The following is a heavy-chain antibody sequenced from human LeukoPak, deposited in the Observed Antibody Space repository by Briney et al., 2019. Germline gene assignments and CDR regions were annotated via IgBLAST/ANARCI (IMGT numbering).Heavy chain of an antibody. J-gene: IGHJ4*02. CDR3: ARSRELLDFDT. CDR1: GYTFSDYT. Sequence: ASVKVSCKTSGYTFSDYTIHWVRQAPGQGIEWMGWINPSSNAANYAQRFEGRVSLTRDTSISTADMVLTSLTSDDTGVYYCARSRELLDFDTWGQGTLVSVSS. D-gene: IGHD3-10*01. V-gene: IGHV1-2*02. CDR2: INPSSNAA.